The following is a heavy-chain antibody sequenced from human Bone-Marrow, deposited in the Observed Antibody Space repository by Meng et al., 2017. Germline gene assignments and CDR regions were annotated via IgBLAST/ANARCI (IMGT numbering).Heavy chain of an antibody. CDR2: IIPIFGTA. Sequence: QVHRVQSGGDGKRPGSSVMSSCKASGGTFRSYAIRWVRQASGEGLEWMEGIIPIFGTANYAQKFQGRVTITADESTSTDYMELSSLRSEDTAVYYCAREPGPRVGWFDPWGQGTLVTVSS. CDR3: AREPGPRVGWFDP. D-gene: IGHD1-26*01. J-gene: IGHJ5*02. CDR1: GGTFRSYA. V-gene: IGHV1-69*01.